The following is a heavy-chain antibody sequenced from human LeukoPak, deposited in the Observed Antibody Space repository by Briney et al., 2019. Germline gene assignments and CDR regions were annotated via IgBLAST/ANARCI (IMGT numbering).Heavy chain of an antibody. V-gene: IGHV4-59*08. J-gene: IGHJ2*01. D-gene: IGHD5/OR15-5a*01. CDR3: ARRGVSTISWYFDL. CDR1: GGSISSYY. CDR2: IYYSGST. Sequence: SETLSLTCTVSGGSISSYYWSWIRQPPGKGLEWIGYIYYSGSTNYNPSLKSRVTISVDTSKNQFSLKLSSVTAADTAVYYCARRGVSTISWYFDLWGRGTLVTVSS.